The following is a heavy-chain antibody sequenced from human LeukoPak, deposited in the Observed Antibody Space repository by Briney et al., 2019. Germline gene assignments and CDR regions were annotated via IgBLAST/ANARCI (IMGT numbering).Heavy chain of an antibody. CDR2: IRYDGSNK. Sequence: GGSLRLSCAASGFTFSSYGMHWVRQAPGKGLEWVAFIRYDGSNKYYADSVKGRFTISRDNSKNTLYLQMNSLRAEDTAVYYCATVLGGTTPLTPWGQGTLVTVSS. J-gene: IGHJ5*02. CDR3: ATVLGGTTPLTP. V-gene: IGHV3-30*02. D-gene: IGHD2-2*01. CDR1: GFTFSSYG.